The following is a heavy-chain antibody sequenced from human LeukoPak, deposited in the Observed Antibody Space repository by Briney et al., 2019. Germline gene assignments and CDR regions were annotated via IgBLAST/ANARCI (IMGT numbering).Heavy chain of an antibody. Sequence: ASVKVSCKASGYTFTSYDINWVRQATGQGLEWMGWMNPNSGNTGYAQKFQGRVTMTRNTSISTAYMELSSLRSEDTAVYYCAKDRCSSTSCYPAGYYYYGMDVWGQGTTVTVSS. D-gene: IGHD2-2*01. CDR2: MNPNSGNT. CDR1: GYTFTSYD. V-gene: IGHV1-8*01. CDR3: AKDRCSSTSCYPAGYYYYGMDV. J-gene: IGHJ6*02.